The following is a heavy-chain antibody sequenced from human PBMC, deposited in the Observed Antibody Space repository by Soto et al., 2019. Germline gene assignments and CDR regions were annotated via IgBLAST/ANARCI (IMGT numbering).Heavy chain of an antibody. D-gene: IGHD2-2*01. CDR1: GFTFSSYS. CDR3: ARGGGCSSTSCYLSYYYYGMDV. Sequence: PGGSLRLSCAASGFTFSSYSMNWVRQAPGKGLEWVSSISSSSSYIYYADSVKGRFTISRDNAKNSLYLQMNSLRAEDTAVYYCARGGGCSSTSCYLSYYYYGMDVWGQGTTVTVSS. V-gene: IGHV3-21*01. J-gene: IGHJ6*02. CDR2: ISSSSSYI.